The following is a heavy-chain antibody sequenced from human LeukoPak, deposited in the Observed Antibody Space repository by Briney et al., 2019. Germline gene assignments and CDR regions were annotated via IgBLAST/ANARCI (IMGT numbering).Heavy chain of an antibody. V-gene: IGHV3-11*03. CDR3: GRSRGAGPGAHFDV. Sequence: GGSLRLSCAASGFSFSDEYMSWIRQAPGQGLEWISYISASGSYTNYADSVKGRFTISRDNAKNSLYLQMNSLRAEDTAVYYCGRSRGAGPGAHFDVWGQGTLVTVSS. D-gene: IGHD6-19*01. CDR2: ISASGSYT. CDR1: GFSFSDEY. J-gene: IGHJ4*02.